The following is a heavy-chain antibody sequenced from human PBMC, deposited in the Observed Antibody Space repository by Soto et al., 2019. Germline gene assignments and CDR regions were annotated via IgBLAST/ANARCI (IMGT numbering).Heavy chain of an antibody. CDR1: GFTFSNAW. D-gene: IGHD2-2*01. V-gene: IGHV3-15*01. CDR3: TTDSSSWAYYYYYGMDV. Sequence: GGSLRLSCTVSGFTFSNAWMTWVRQAPGKGLEWVGRIKSKTDDGTTDYAAPVKGRFTISRDDSRNTLYLQMNSLKTEDTAVYYCTTDSSSWAYYYYYGMDVWGQGTAVTVSS. J-gene: IGHJ6*02. CDR2: IKSKTDDGTT.